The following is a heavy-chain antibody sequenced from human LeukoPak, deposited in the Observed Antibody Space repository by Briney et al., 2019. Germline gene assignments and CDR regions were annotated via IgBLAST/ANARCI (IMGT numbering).Heavy chain of an antibody. V-gene: IGHV4-61*01. CDR1: GYSISSTYC. Sequence: PSETLSLTCTVYGYSISSTYCWVWIRQPPVQGLECIGYIYYSGSTNYNPSLKSRVTISVDTSKNQFSLKLSSVTAADTAVYYCARENCGGDCSFDYWGQGTLVTVSS. CDR3: ARENCGGDCSFDY. D-gene: IGHD2-21*02. J-gene: IGHJ4*02. CDR2: IYYSGST.